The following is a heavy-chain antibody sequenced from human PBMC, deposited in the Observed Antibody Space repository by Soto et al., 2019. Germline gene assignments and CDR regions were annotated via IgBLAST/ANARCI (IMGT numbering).Heavy chain of an antibody. CDR1: GYTFSNYG. CDR3: ARAPELDYWYFDV. V-gene: IGHV1-3*01. D-gene: IGHD2-2*03. J-gene: IGHJ2*01. Sequence: ASVKVSCRASGYTFSNYGLHWMRQAPGQSLEWMGCINAGIANTKYSQKFQGRVTITRDTSANTAYMELSSLRSEDTAVYYCARAPELDYWYFDVWGRGTLVTVSS. CDR2: INAGIANT.